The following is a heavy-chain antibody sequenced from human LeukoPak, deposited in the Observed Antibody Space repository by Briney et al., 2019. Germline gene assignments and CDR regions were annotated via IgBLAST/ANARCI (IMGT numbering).Heavy chain of an antibody. Sequence: GGSLRLSCAASGFTVSSNYMSWVRQAPGKGLEWVSSISSSSSYIYYADSVKGRFTISRDNAKNSLYLQMNSLRAEDTAVYYCATPQGYDFSTWGQGTLVTVSS. CDR2: ISSSSSYI. CDR1: GFTVSSNY. J-gene: IGHJ5*02. CDR3: ATPQGYDFST. D-gene: IGHD3-3*01. V-gene: IGHV3-21*01.